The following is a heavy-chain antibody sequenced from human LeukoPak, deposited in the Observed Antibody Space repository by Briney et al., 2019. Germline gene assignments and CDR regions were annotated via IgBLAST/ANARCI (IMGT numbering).Heavy chain of an antibody. CDR1: GFTFRSSE. CDR2: ISSSAGTI. D-gene: IGHD5-24*01. CDR3: ARGDGGYYYGMDV. Sequence: QPGGSLRLSCAGSGFTFRSSEMNWVRQAPGKGLEWISYISSSAGTIYYADSVKGRFTISRDNAKNSLYLQMNSLRAEDTAVYYCARGDGGYYYGMDVWGRGTTVTVSS. V-gene: IGHV3-48*03. J-gene: IGHJ6*02.